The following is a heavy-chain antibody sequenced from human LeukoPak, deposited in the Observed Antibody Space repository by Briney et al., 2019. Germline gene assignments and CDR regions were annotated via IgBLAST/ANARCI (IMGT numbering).Heavy chain of an antibody. CDR3: AREQPSRGYSSGLDF. CDR1: GGSISSSYYY. J-gene: IGHJ4*02. CDR2: IYYSGST. Sequence: SETLSLTCTVSGGSISSSYYYWGWIRQPPGKGLEWIGSIYYSGSTYYNPSLKSRVTISVDTSENQFSLKLSSVTAADTAVYYCAREQPSRGYSSGLDFWGQGTLVTVSS. D-gene: IGHD6-19*01. V-gene: IGHV4-39*07.